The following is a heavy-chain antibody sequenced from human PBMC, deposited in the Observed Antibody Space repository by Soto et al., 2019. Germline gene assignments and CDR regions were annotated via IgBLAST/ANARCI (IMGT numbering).Heavy chain of an antibody. CDR2: INAGNGNT. V-gene: IGHV1-3*01. Sequence: ASVKVSCKASGYTFTSYGISWVRQAPGQGLEWMGWINAGNGNTKYSQKFQGRVTITRDTSASTAYMELSSLRSEDTAVYYCVLDTKDYWGQGTLVTVSS. CDR3: VLDTKDY. CDR1: GYTFTSYG. D-gene: IGHD5-18*01. J-gene: IGHJ4*02.